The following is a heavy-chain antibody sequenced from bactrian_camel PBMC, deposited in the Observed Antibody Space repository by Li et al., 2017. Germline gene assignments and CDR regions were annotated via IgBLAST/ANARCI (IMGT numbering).Heavy chain of an antibody. CDR3: AEGRGSRGEHCYSLNY. CDR2: IYTGSGAK. J-gene: IGHJ4*01. CDR1: HDIYSGNT. D-gene: IGHD6*01. V-gene: IGHV3S54*01. Sequence: QVQLVESGGGSVQAGGSLRLSCAASHDIYSGNTLGWFRQVPGKEREGVAAIYTGSGAKYYDASVKGRFVISQDNAKNTVYLQMNNLQPEDTAMYYCAEGRGSRGEHCYSLNYWGQGTQVTVS.